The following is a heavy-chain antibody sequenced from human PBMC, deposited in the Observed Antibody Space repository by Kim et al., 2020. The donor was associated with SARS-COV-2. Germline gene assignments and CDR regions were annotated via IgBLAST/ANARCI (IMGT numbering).Heavy chain of an antibody. CDR3: ARDVAALLDP. D-gene: IGHD6-13*01. CDR2: YN. J-gene: IGHJ5*02. Sequence: YNDYAVSVKSRITINPDTSKNQFSLQLNSVTPEDTAVYYCARDVAALLDPWGQGTLVTVSS. V-gene: IGHV6-1*01.